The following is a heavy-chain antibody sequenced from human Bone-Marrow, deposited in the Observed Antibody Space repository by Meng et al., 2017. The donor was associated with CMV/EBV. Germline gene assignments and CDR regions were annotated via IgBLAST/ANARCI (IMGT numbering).Heavy chain of an antibody. CDR2: IDPNGGGT. V-gene: IGHV1-2*02. J-gene: IGHJ6*02. CDR3: ARERFLVPAASPDYYYYGMDV. CDR1: EYTFTGYY. D-gene: IGHD2-2*01. Sequence: ASVKVSCKASEYTFTGYYIHWVRQAPGQGLEWMGWIDPNGGGTNYAQKFQDRVTMTSDTSIRTAYMELSRLRSDDTARYYCARERFLVPAASPDYYYYGMDVWGQGTTVTVSS.